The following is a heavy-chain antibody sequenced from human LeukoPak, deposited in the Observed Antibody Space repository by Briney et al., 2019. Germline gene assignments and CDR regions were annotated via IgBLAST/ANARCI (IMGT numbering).Heavy chain of an antibody. J-gene: IGHJ4*02. CDR2: MNPNSGNT. CDR3: ARGDLWFGELLSLDY. Sequence: GASVKVSCKVSGYTFTSYDITWVRQATGQGLEWMGWMNPNSGNTGYAQRFQGRVTITRNTSISTAYMELSSLRSEDTAVYYCARGDLWFGELLSLDYWGQGTLVTVSS. D-gene: IGHD3-10*01. V-gene: IGHV1-8*03. CDR1: GYTFTSYD.